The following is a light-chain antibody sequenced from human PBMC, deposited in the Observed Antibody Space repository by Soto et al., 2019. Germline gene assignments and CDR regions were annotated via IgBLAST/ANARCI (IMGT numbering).Light chain of an antibody. CDR1: QSLDSSS. J-gene: IGKJ3*01. CDR2: GPS. CDR3: QQYCGSPFT. V-gene: IGKV3-20*01. Sequence: EIVLTQSPGTLSLSPGERATLSCRASQSLDSSSLAWHQQKPGQAPRLLISGPSSRAPVIPDRFSASGSGTDFTLTISRVEPEDIAGYYCQQYCGSPFTFGPGTRLDL.